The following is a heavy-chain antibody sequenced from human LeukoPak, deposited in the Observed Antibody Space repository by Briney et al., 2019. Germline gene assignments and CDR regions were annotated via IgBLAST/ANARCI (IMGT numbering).Heavy chain of an antibody. D-gene: IGHD2-2*01. CDR2: IYYSGST. CDR1: GGSISSGDYY. CDR3: AREPAAMGWFDP. V-gene: IGHV4-30-4*01. J-gene: IGHJ5*02. Sequence: SETLSLTCTVSGGSISSGDYYWSWIRQPPGKGLEWIRYIYYSGSTYYNPSLKSRVTISVDTSKNQFSLKLSSVTAADTAVYYCAREPAAMGWFDPWGQGTLVTVSS.